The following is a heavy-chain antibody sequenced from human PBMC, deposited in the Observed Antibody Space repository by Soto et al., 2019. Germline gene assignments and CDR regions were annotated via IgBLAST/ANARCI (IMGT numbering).Heavy chain of an antibody. J-gene: IGHJ4*02. CDR3: ARDLYDANLDY. D-gene: IGHD5-12*01. CDR1: GFTFATYW. Sequence: EVQLVESGGDLVQPGGSLRLSCAASGFTFATYWMHWVRQAPGQGLVRVSRINTDGTTTNYADSVKGRFTISRDNAKNTLYLQMSSLRAEDTAVYYCARDLYDANLDYWGQGTLVTVPS. V-gene: IGHV3-74*01. CDR2: INTDGTTT.